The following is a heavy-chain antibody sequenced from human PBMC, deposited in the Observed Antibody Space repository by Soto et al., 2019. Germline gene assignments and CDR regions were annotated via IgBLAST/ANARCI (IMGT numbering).Heavy chain of an antibody. V-gene: IGHV1-69*12. J-gene: IGHJ4*02. CDR2: IIPIFGTA. CDR1: GGTFSSYA. CDR3: ARGDGYNYYGFDY. D-gene: IGHD5-12*01. Sequence: QVQLVQSGAEVKKSGSSVKVSCKASGGTFSSYAISWVRQAPGQGLEWMGGIIPIFGTANYAQKFQGRVTITADESTSTAYMELRRLRAEDTAGYYCARGDGYNYYGFDYWGQGTLVTVSS.